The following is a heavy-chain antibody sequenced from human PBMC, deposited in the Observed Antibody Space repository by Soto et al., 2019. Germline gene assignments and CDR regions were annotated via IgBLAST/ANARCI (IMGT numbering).Heavy chain of an antibody. CDR3: ARDILSGGAYPGS. CDR1: GFTFSSYT. CDR2: ISSGSSYI. D-gene: IGHD3-10*01. J-gene: IGHJ5*02. V-gene: IGHV3-21*01. Sequence: PGGSLRLSCAASGFTFSSYTMNWVRQAPGKGLEWISSISSGSSYIYYAGSVKGRFTISRDNAKNSLFLQMNSLRADDTAVYYCARDILSGGAYPGSWGQGTKVT.